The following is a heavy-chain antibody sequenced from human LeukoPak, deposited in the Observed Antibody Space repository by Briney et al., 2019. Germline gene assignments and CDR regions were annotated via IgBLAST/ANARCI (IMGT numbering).Heavy chain of an antibody. Sequence: GGSLRLSCAASGFTFSDYYMDWVRQSPGKGLEWVGRTRNKANSYTTEYAATVKGRFTISRDDSKNLLYLQMNSLKAEDTAVYYCAKVPQAVAGTEYYYYGMDVWGQGTTVTVSS. V-gene: IGHV3-72*01. CDR1: GFTFSDYY. CDR3: AKVPQAVAGTEYYYYGMDV. D-gene: IGHD6-19*01. CDR2: TRNKANSYTT. J-gene: IGHJ6*02.